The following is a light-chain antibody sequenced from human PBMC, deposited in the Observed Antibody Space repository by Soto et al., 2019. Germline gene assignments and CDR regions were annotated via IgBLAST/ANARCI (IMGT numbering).Light chain of an antibody. J-gene: IGLJ2*01. V-gene: IGLV2-23*01. CDR2: EGR. Sequence: QSALTQPASVSGSPGQSITISCTGTSSDVGSYNLVSWYQQHPGKAPKLIIFEGRKRPSRISNRFSGSKSGNTASLTISGLQAEDEADYYCCSYAVSGTLIFGGGTKVTVL. CDR1: SSDVGSYNL. CDR3: CSYAVSGTLI.